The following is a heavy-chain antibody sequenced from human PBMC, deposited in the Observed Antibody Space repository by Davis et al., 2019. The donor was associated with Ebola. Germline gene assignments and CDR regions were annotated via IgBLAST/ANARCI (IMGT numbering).Heavy chain of an antibody. CDR3: GIQLASDGSMDV. CDR1: GFTFSSYS. J-gene: IGHJ6*02. CDR2: ISSSGSYI. V-gene: IGHV3-21*01. D-gene: IGHD5-18*01. Sequence: GESLKISCAASGFTFSSYSMNWVRQAPGKGLEWVSSISSSGSYIYYADSVKGRFTISRDNAKNSLYLQMNSLRAEDTAVYYCGIQLASDGSMDVWGQGTTVTVSS.